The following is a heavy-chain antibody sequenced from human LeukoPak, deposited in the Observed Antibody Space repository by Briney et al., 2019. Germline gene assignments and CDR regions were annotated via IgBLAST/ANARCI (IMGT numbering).Heavy chain of an antibody. V-gene: IGHV1-46*01. D-gene: IGHD5-12*01. Sequence: GASVKVSCKASGYTFTSYYMHWVRQAPGQGLEWMGIINPSGGSTSYAQKFQGRVTMTRDTSTSTVYVELSSLRSEDTAVYYCARARSTYSGYAPPKHWGQGTLVTVSS. CDR1: GYTFTSYY. CDR2: INPSGGST. J-gene: IGHJ1*01. CDR3: ARARSTYSGYAPPKH.